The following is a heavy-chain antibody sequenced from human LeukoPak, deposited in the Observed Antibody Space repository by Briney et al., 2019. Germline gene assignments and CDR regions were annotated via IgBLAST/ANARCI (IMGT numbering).Heavy chain of an antibody. Sequence: SSVKVSCKASGGTFSSYAISWVRQAPGQGLEWMGRIIPIFGTANYAQMFQGRVTITTDESTSTAYMELSSLRSEDTAVYYCARDSVRVGAKAFGFDIWGQGTMVTVSS. J-gene: IGHJ3*02. D-gene: IGHD1-26*01. CDR2: IIPIFGTA. CDR1: GGTFSSYA. V-gene: IGHV1-69*05. CDR3: ARDSVRVGAKAFGFDI.